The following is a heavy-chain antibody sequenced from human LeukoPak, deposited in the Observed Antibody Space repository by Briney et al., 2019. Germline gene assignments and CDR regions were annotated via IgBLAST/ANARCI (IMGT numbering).Heavy chain of an antibody. CDR2: INPSGGST. V-gene: IGHV1-46*01. CDR1: GFTFSSYG. J-gene: IGHJ4*02. D-gene: IGHD4/OR15-4a*01. CDR3: AREDSDYGFDY. Sequence: GGSLRLSCVVSGFTFSSYGFHWVRQAPGQGLEWMGIINPSGGSTSYAQKFQGRVTMTRDTSTSTVYMELSSLRSEDTAVYYCAREDSDYGFDYWGQGTLVTVSS.